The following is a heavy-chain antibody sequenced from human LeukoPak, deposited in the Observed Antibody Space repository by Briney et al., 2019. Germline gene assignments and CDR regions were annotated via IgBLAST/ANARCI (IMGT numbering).Heavy chain of an antibody. Sequence: PSETLSLTCTVSGGSISSYYWSWIRQPPGKGLEWIGYIYYSGSTNYNPSLKSRVTISVDTSKNQFSLKLSSVTAADTAVYYCARGALYYYDSSGSDAFDIWGQGTMVTVSS. D-gene: IGHD3-22*01. J-gene: IGHJ3*02. V-gene: IGHV4-59*01. CDR3: ARGALYYYDSSGSDAFDI. CDR1: GGSISSYY. CDR2: IYYSGST.